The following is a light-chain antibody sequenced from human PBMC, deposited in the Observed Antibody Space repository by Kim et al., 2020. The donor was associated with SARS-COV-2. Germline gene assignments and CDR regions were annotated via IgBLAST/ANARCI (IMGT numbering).Light chain of an antibody. CDR2: DAS. CDR3: QQRSNWPLT. Sequence: EIVLTQSPATLSLSPGEGATLSCRASQSVSRYLAWYQQKPGQAPRLLLYDASTRATGIPARFSGSGSGTDFTLSISSLEPEDFAVYYCQQRSNWPLTFGGGTKLEI. J-gene: IGKJ4*01. V-gene: IGKV3-11*01. CDR1: QSVSRY.